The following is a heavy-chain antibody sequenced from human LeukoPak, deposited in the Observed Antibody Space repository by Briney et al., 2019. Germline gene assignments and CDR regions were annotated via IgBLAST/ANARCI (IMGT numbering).Heavy chain of an antibody. V-gene: IGHV1-2*02. J-gene: IGHJ4*02. CDR3: ARHTLYGSGSYYVYYFDY. CDR1: GYTFSGYY. D-gene: IGHD3-10*01. CDR2: INPNRGDT. Sequence: ASVRVSCKASGYTFSGYYIHWVRQAPGQGLKGMGWINPNRGDTISAQKFQGRVTMTRDTSISTAYMEPRSLRSDDTAVYYCARHTLYGSGSYYVYYFDYWGQGTLVTVSS.